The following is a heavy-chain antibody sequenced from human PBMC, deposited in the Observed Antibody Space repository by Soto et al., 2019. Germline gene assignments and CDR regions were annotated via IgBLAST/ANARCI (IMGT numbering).Heavy chain of an antibody. CDR3: ARLYGSGSYTQYYYFDY. V-gene: IGHV4-39*01. CDR1: GGSISSSSYY. J-gene: IGHJ4*02. D-gene: IGHD3-10*01. Sequence: SETLSLTCTVSGGSISSSSYYWGWIRQPPGKGLEWIGSIYYSGSTYYNPSLKSRVTISVDTSKNQFSLKLSSVTAADTAVYYCARLYGSGSYTQYYYFDYWGQGTLVTVSS. CDR2: IYYSGST.